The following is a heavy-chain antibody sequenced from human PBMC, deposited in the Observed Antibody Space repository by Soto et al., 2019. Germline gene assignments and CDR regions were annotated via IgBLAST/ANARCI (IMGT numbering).Heavy chain of an antibody. CDR3: ASGGGAPTRRYAFDI. CDR2: INAGNGNT. D-gene: IGHD3-16*01. V-gene: IGHV1-3*01. CDR1: GYTFTSYA. Sequence: ASVKVSCKASGYTFTSYAMHWVRQAPGQRLEWMGWINAGNGNTKYSQKFQGRVTITRGTSASTAYMELSSLRSEDTAVYYCASGGGAPTRRYAFDIWGQGTMVTVSS. J-gene: IGHJ3*02.